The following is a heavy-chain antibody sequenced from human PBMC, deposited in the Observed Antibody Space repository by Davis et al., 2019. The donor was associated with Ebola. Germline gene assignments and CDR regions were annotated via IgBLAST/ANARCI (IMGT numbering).Heavy chain of an antibody. D-gene: IGHD3-10*01. CDR1: GLTFADYA. CDR2: ITLNSGTT. J-gene: IGHJ5*02. Sequence: PGGSLRPSCPTSGLTFADYAMHWFGQAPGKGLEWVPGITLNSGTTAYADSVKGRFTISRDNAKDSLYLQMNSLRTEDTAFYYCAKDFYGSGSYIDAWGQGTLVAVSS. V-gene: IGHV3-9*01. CDR3: AKDFYGSGSYIDA.